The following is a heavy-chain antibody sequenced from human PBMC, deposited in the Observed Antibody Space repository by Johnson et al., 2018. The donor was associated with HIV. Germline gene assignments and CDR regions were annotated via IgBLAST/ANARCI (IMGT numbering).Heavy chain of an antibody. CDR1: GFPLNTYA. CDR2: ISYDGNKK. J-gene: IGHJ3*02. Sequence: QVQLVESGGGVVQPGRSLRLSCAASGFPLNTYAMHWIRQAPGKGLEWMALISYDGNKKYHADSVKGRFTISRDNSKNTLYLQMNSLRAEDTAVYYCARVAPAHDAFDIWGQGTMVTVSS. D-gene: IGHD2-2*01. CDR3: ARVAPAHDAFDI. V-gene: IGHV3-30*04.